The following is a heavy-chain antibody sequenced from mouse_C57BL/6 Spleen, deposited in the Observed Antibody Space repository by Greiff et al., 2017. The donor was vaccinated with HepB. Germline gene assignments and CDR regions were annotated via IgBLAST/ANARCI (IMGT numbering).Heavy chain of an antibody. D-gene: IGHD2-2*01. V-gene: IGHV3-6*01. CDR3: ARDGYWDAMDY. J-gene: IGHJ4*01. CDR1: GYSITSGYY. CDR2: ISYDGSN. Sequence: EVQLVESGPGLVKPSQSLSLTCSVTGYSITSGYYWNWIRQFPGNKLEWMGYISYDGSNNYNPSLKNRISITRDTSKNQFFLKLNSVTTEDTATYYCARDGYWDAMDYWGQGTSVTVSS.